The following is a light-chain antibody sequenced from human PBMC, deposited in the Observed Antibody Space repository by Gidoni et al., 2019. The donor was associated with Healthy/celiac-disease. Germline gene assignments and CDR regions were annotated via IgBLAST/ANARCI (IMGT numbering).Light chain of an antibody. CDR1: QSVSSY. CDR3: QQRSKWPPFT. CDR2: DAS. V-gene: IGKV3-11*01. J-gene: IGKJ4*01. Sequence: EIVLTQSPATLSLSPGERATLSCRASQSVSSYLAWYQQKPGQAPRLLIYDASNRATGIPARFSGSGSGTDFTLTISSLEPEDFAVYYCQQRSKWPPFTFXGXTKVXIK.